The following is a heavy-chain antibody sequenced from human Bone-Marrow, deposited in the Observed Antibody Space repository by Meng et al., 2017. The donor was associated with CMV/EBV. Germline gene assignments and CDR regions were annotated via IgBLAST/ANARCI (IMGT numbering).Heavy chain of an antibody. V-gene: IGHV3-7*03. CDR2: IKQDGSAK. CDR1: GFTFSSYS. J-gene: IGHJ6*01. D-gene: IGHD3-3*01. Sequence: GESLKISCAASGFTFSSYSMNWVRQAPGKGLEWVANIKQDGSAKYYVESVKGRFTISRDNAKNSLYLQMNSLRAEDMALYYCAKGLGALWSGSYYGMDVWGQGTTVTVYS. CDR3: AKGLGALWSGSYYGMDV.